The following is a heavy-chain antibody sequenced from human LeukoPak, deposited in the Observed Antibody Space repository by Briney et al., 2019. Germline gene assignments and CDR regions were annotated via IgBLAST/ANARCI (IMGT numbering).Heavy chain of an antibody. D-gene: IGHD2-21*01. Sequence: XAXSXXTFXXXGMHWVRQAPGKGLEWVAFIRYDGSNKYXADSVKGRFTISRDNSKNTLYLQMNSLRAEDTAVYYCXXXXXXXXXXXXXXXXXXXGLLGCDYWGQGTLVTVSS. V-gene: IGHV3-30*02. J-gene: IGHJ4*02. CDR1: XXTFXXXG. CDR3: XXXXXXXXXXXXXXXXXXXGLLGCDY. CDR2: IRYDGSNK.